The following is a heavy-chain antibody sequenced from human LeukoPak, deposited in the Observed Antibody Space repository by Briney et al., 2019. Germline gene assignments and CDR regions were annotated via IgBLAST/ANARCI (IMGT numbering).Heavy chain of an antibody. V-gene: IGHV1-69*13. D-gene: IGHD1-26*01. CDR1: GGTFSSYA. Sequence: ASVKVSCKASGGTFSSYAISWVRQAPGQGLEWMGGIIPIFGTANYAQKFQGRVTITADESTSTAYMELSSLRSEDTAVYYCASTGSGPIVGATLCLDYWGQGTLVTVSS. J-gene: IGHJ4*02. CDR3: ASTGSGPIVGATLCLDY. CDR2: IIPIFGTA.